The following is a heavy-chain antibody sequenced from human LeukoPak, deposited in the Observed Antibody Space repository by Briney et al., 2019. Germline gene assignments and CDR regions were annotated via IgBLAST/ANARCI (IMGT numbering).Heavy chain of an antibody. CDR3: ASFSGSSYFDY. V-gene: IGHV4-39*01. CDR2: IYYSGST. CDR1: GGSISSSSYY. J-gene: IGHJ4*02. D-gene: IGHD6-6*01. Sequence: SETLSLTCTVSGGSISSSSYYWDWIRQPPGKGLEWIGSIYYSGSTYYNPSLKSRVTISVDTSKNQFSLKLSSVTAADTAVYYCASFSGSSYFDYWGQRTLVTVSS.